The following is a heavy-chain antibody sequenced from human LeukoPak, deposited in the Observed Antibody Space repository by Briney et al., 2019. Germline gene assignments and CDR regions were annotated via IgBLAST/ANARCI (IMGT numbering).Heavy chain of an antibody. Sequence: SETLSLTCAVYSGSFSGYYWSWIRQHPGKGLEWIGYIYYSGSTYYNPSLKSRVTISVDTSKNQFSLKLSSVTAADTAVYYCARDRRGYCSGGSCYSSYYYGMDVWGQGTTVTVSS. J-gene: IGHJ6*02. D-gene: IGHD2-15*01. CDR1: SGSFSGYY. V-gene: IGHV4-31*11. CDR2: IYYSGST. CDR3: ARDRRGYCSGGSCYSSYYYGMDV.